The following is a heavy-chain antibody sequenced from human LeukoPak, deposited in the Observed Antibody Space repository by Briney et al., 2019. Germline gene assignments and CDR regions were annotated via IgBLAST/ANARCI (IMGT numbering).Heavy chain of an antibody. CDR2: ISAYNGNT. D-gene: IGHD4-17*01. CDR3: AREGTTVTTLIAFDI. Sequence: ASVTVSCKASGYTFTSYGISWVRQAPGQGLEWMGWISAYNGNTNYAQKFQGRVTMTTDTSTSTAYMELRSLRSDDTAVYYCAREGTTVTTLIAFDIWGQGTMVTVSS. CDR1: GYTFTSYG. V-gene: IGHV1-18*01. J-gene: IGHJ3*02.